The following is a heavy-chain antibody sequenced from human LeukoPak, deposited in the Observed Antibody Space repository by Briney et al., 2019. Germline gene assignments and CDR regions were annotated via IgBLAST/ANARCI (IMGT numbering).Heavy chain of an antibody. CDR3: ARDGYGNNYMDV. V-gene: IGHV3-53*01. CDR1: WFTVSSNF. Sequence: GGSVRLSCAPSWFTVSSNFMSWARHAPGGGLEGVTVIYSGGTTYYADTVKGRFTISRDNSQSTLYLQINSLRAEDTAVYYCARDGYGNNYMDVWGKGTTVTVSS. J-gene: IGHJ6*03. CDR2: IYSGGTT. D-gene: IGHD1/OR15-1a*01.